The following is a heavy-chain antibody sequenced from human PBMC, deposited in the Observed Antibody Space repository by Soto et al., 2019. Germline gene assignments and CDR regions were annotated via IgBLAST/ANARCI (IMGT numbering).Heavy chain of an antibody. J-gene: IGHJ4*02. CDR3: AIRSMILGGYYFDY. CDR1: GGSISSYY. D-gene: IGHD3-16*01. V-gene: IGHV4-59*08. Sequence: SETLSLTCTVSGGSISSYYWSWIRQPPGKGLEWIGYIYYSGSTNYNPSLKSRVTISVDTSKNQFSLKLSSVTAADTAVYYCAIRSMILGGYYFDYWGQGTLVTVSS. CDR2: IYYSGST.